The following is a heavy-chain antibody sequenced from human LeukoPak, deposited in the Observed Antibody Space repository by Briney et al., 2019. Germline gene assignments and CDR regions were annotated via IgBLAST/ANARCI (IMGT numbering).Heavy chain of an antibody. CDR2: IWYDGSNK. V-gene: IGHV3-33*01. CDR1: GFTFSSYG. CDR3: ARGGKDGYYDSSGPTDFDP. J-gene: IGHJ5*02. D-gene: IGHD3-22*01. Sequence: PGRSLRLSCAASGFTFSSYGMHWVRQAPGKGLEWVAVIWYDGSNKYYADSVKGRFTISRGNSKNTLYLQMNSLRAEDTAVYYCARGGKDGYYDSSGPTDFDPWGQGTLVTVSS.